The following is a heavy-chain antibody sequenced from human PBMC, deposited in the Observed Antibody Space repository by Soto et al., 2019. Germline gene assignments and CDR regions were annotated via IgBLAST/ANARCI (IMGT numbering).Heavy chain of an antibody. CDR3: ARDDYIQNSYFDY. CDR2: INPSGGST. J-gene: IGHJ4*02. CDR1: GYTFTSYY. D-gene: IGHD3-10*01. Sequence: GAPVKVSCQGSGYTFTSYYMHWVRKAPGQGLEWMGIINPSGGSTSYAQKFQGRVTMTRDTSTSTVYMELSSLRSEDTAVYYCARDDYIQNSYFDYWGQGTLVPVSS. V-gene: IGHV1-46*01.